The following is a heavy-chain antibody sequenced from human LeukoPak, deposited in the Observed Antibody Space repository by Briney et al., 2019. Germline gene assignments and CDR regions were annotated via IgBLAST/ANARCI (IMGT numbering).Heavy chain of an antibody. V-gene: IGHV3-33*01. D-gene: IGHD6-13*01. CDR1: GFTFSSYG. CDR2: IWSDGSSK. J-gene: IGHJ6*02. Sequence: PGRSLILSCAASGFTFSSYGMHWARQAPGKGLEWVAVIWSDGSSKHYADSVKGRFTISRDNSKNTLYLQMSGLRAEDTALYYCARGQPPSYYDMDVWGQGTTVTVSS. CDR3: ARGQPPSYYDMDV.